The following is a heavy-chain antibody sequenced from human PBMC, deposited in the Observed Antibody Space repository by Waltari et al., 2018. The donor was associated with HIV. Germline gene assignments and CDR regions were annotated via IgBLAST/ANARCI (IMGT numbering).Heavy chain of an antibody. Sequence: QLQLPESGPGLVNPSEPLSLTCTVLGGSISSSNYSWGWIRQPPGKGLEWIWSIYYSGSTYYNPSLKSRVTISVDTSKNQFSLKLSSVTAADTAVYYCARERYCSGGSCPFDYWGQGTLVTVSS. CDR3: ARERYCSGGSCPFDY. V-gene: IGHV4-39*07. CDR2: IYYSGST. CDR1: GGSISSSNYS. J-gene: IGHJ4*02. D-gene: IGHD2-15*01.